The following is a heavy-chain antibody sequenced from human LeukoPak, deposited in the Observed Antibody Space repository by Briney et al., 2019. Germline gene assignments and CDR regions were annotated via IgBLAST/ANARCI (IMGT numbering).Heavy chain of an antibody. V-gene: IGHV4-59*01. CDR1: GGSISSYY. CDR2: IHYSGST. D-gene: IGHD3-16*01. CDR3: AREARGGHVFDI. J-gene: IGHJ3*02. Sequence: SETLCLTCIVSGGSISSYYWSWIRQPPGKGLEWIGYIHYSGSTNYNPSLKSRVTISVDTSKNQFSLKLRSVTAADTAVYYCAREARGGHVFDIWGQGTMVTVSS.